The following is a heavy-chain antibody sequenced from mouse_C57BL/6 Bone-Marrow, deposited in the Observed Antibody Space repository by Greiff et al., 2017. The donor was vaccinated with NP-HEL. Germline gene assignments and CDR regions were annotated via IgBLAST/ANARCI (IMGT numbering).Heavy chain of an antibody. D-gene: IGHD2-4*01. CDR2: ISDGGSYT. CDR1: GFTFSSYA. CDR3: ARISTMITTGYYFDY. Sequence: EVQLQESGGGLVKPGGSLKLSCAASGFTFSSYAMSWVRQTPDKRLEWVATISDGGSYTYYPDNVKGRFTISRDNAKNNLYLQMSHLKSEDTAMYYCARISTMITTGYYFDYWGQGTTLTVSS. V-gene: IGHV5-4*01. J-gene: IGHJ2*01.